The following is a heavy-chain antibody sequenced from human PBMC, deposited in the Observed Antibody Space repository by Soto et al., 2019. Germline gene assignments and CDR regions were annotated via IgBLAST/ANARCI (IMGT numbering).Heavy chain of an antibody. CDR3: AKDATGYCSGGSCSYFDY. J-gene: IGHJ4*02. CDR1: GFTFDDYA. CDR2: ISWNSGSI. D-gene: IGHD2-15*01. Sequence: GGSLRLSCAASGFTFDDYAMHWVRQAPGKGLEWVSGISWNSGSIGYADSVKGRFTISRDNAKNSLYLQMNSLRAEDTALYYCAKDATGYCSGGSCSYFDYWGQGTLVTVSS. V-gene: IGHV3-9*01.